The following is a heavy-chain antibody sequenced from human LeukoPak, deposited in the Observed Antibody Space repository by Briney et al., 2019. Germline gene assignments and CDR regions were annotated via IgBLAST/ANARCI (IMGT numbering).Heavy chain of an antibody. CDR2: INPNSGDT. CDR1: GYTFTVYY. V-gene: IGHV1-2*06. Sequence: ASVTVSFTASGYTFTVYYIHWVRQAPGQGQEWMGLINPNSGDTNYAQKFQGRVTMTSDTSISTAYMESSRLRSDDTAVYYCARGLWQQGVFGYWGQGTLVTVSS. CDR3: ARGLWQQGVFGY. J-gene: IGHJ4*02. D-gene: IGHD6-13*01.